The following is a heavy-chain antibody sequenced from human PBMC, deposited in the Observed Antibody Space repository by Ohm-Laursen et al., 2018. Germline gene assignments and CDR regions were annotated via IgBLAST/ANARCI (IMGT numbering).Heavy chain of an antibody. J-gene: IGHJ6*02. Sequence: GSLRLSCAASGFTFSISWMTWVRQAPGKGLEWVANIKEDGSEKYYVDSVKGRFTISRDNAKNTLYLQMNSLRVEDTAVYYCARDSSRRAREGGMDVWGQGTMVTVSS. CDR3: ARDSSRRAREGGMDV. CDR2: IKEDGSEK. D-gene: IGHD6-6*01. CDR1: GFTFSISW. V-gene: IGHV3-7*01.